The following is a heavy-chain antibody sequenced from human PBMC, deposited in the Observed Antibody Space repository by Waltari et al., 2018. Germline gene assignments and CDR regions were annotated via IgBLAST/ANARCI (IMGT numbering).Heavy chain of an antibody. Sequence: LSCAASGFSFSGSWMTWVRQAPGKGLEWVAEINPDGSGEYYVDSVNGRFTISRDNTKNSLYLQMNSLRPDDTAVYFCARDPAFGAFDFWGQGTVVTVSS. D-gene: IGHD3-10*01. J-gene: IGHJ3*01. CDR1: GFSFSGSW. CDR3: ARDPAFGAFDF. V-gene: IGHV3-7*01. CDR2: INPDGSGE.